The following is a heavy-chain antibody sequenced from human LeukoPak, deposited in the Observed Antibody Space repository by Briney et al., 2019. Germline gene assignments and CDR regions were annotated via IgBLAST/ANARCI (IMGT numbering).Heavy chain of an antibody. CDR2: IYPGDSDT. Sequence: LGESLKISCKGSGYSFTSYWIGWVRQIPGKVLEWMGIIYPGDSDTRYSPSLQGQVTISADKSISTAYLQWSSLKASDTAMYYCARHATAVVPAAMAIPTWFDPWGQGTLVTVSS. D-gene: IGHD2-2*01. J-gene: IGHJ5*02. V-gene: IGHV5-51*01. CDR3: ARHATAVVPAAMAIPTWFDP. CDR1: GYSFTSYW.